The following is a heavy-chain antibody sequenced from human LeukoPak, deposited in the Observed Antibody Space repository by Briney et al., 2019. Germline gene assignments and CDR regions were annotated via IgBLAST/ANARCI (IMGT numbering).Heavy chain of an antibody. J-gene: IGHJ4*02. D-gene: IGHD6-6*01. CDR2: IKHDGSEK. CDR1: GFTLTTYA. V-gene: IGHV3-30*04. Sequence: GGSLRLSCAVSGFTLTTYAMHWVRQAPGKGLEWVAVIKHDGSEKYYADSVRGRFTISRDISKNTLYLQMNSLTTEDTSIYYCASVLDYWGQGILVTVSS. CDR3: ASVLDY.